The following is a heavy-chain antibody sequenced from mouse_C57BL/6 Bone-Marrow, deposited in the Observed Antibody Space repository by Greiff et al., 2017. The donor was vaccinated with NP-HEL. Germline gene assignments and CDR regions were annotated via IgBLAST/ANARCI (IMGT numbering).Heavy chain of an antibody. D-gene: IGHD1-1*01. V-gene: IGHV5-4*03. CDR2: ISDGGSYT. CDR1: GFTFSSYA. CDR3: ARGGIYYYGSSLYYFDY. J-gene: IGHJ2*01. Sequence: EVKLQESGGGLVKPGGSLKLSCAASGFTFSSYAMSWVRQTPEKRLEWVATISDGGSYTYYPDNVKGRFTISRDNAKNNLYLQMSHLKSEDTAMYYCARGGIYYYGSSLYYFDYWGQGTTLTVSS.